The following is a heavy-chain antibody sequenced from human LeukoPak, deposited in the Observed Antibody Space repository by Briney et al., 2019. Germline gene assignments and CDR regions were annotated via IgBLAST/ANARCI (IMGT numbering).Heavy chain of an antibody. J-gene: IGHJ4*02. V-gene: IGHV3-23*01. CDR2: ISGSGGST. CDR3: SKSASYDYVWGNYRHSQEKYFDY. Sequence: GGSLRLSCAASGFTFSSYAMSWLRQAPGQGLEWVSAISGSGGSTYYADSVKGRFTISRDNSKNTQYLLMNSLRADDRAVYYCSKSASYDYVWGNYRHSQEKYFDYWGQGTLVTVSS. CDR1: GFTFSSYA. D-gene: IGHD3-16*02.